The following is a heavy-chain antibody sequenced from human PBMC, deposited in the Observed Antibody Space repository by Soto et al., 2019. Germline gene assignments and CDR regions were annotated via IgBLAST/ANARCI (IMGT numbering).Heavy chain of an antibody. CDR1: GYTFTSCG. CDR2: ISAYTGNT. D-gene: IGHD2-2*01. Sequence: ASVKVSCKASGYTFTSCGISWVRQAPGQGLEWMGWISAYTGNTKYAQKVRGKATMTIDTSTSTAYLELRILRSDDPAVYYCARACASKYYQSFFDYWGQGTLVTVSS. V-gene: IGHV1-18*01. J-gene: IGHJ4*02. CDR3: ARACASKYYQSFFDY.